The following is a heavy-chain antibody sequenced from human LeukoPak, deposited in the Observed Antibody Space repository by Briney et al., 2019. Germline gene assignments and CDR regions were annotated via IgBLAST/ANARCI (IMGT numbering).Heavy chain of an antibody. J-gene: IGHJ5*02. Sequence: ASVRVSCKTSGYSFTDYYIHWVRQAPGQGLEWMGWINPKSGRTSSARKFQDRVTMTRDPSISSVYMDMAWLTSDDTAIYFCARADFVDAGPYLIGPWGQGTLVTVSS. D-gene: IGHD3-3*01. CDR2: INPKSGRT. CDR1: GYSFTDYY. V-gene: IGHV1-2*02. CDR3: ARADFVDAGPYLIGP.